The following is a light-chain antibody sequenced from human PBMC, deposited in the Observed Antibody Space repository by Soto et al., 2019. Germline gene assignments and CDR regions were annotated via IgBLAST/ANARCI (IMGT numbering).Light chain of an antibody. CDR2: WAS. CDR3: QQYYGIPYT. J-gene: IGKJ2*01. V-gene: IGKV4-1*01. CDR1: QSVLYSSNNDNY. Sequence: DIVMTQSPDSLALSLGERATINCKSSQSVLYSSNNDNYLAWYQQKPGQPPKLLIYWASTRESGVPDRFSGSGSGTNFTLTISSLQAEDVAVYYCQQYYGIPYTFGQGTKLEIK.